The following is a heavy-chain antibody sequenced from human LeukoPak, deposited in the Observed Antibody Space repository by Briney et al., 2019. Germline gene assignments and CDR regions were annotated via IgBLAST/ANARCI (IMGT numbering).Heavy chain of an antibody. Sequence: SETLSLTCTVSGDSISSYYWSRIRQPPGKGLEWIGYIYTSGGTNYIPSLKGRVTISIDTSKNQFSLKLSSVTAADSAVYYCARLARLSTSPDRYYLDYWGQGTLVTVSS. V-gene: IGHV4-4*09. CDR2: IYTSGGT. CDR3: ARLARLSTSPDRYYLDY. D-gene: IGHD6-6*01. CDR1: GDSISSYY. J-gene: IGHJ4*02.